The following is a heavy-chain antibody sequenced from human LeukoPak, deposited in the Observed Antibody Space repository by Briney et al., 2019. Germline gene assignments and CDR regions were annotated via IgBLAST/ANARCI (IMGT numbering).Heavy chain of an antibody. CDR1: GLTAITNN. Sequence: GGSRRLSCAASGLTAITNNLNWVGKPPGKGLEWVSVLYADGETYYADSVKGRFTISRDNSKNNLYLQMNSLRPEDTAVYYCARGGGYYGIDYWGQGTLVTVSS. D-gene: IGHD3-10*01. J-gene: IGHJ4*02. CDR3: ARGGGYYGIDY. CDR2: LYADGET. V-gene: IGHV3-66*02.